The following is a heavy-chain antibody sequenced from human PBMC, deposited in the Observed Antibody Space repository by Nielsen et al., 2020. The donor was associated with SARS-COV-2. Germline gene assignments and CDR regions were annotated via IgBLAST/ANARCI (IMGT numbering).Heavy chain of an antibody. D-gene: IGHD3-3*01. J-gene: IGHJ6*02. CDR2: IHDSGNT. CDR1: GGSMSRYY. Sequence: SATLSLTCTVSGGSMSRYYWSWIRQPPGKGLEWIGYIHDSGNTNYSPSLKSRVTISVDTSKNQFSLKLSSVTAADTAVYYCAKDLTTYYDFWSGPYYYGMDVWGQGTTVTVSS. CDR3: AKDLTTYYDFWSGPYYYGMDV. V-gene: IGHV4-59*01.